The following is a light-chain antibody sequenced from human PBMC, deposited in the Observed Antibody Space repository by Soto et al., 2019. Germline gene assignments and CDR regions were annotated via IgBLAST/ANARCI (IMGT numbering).Light chain of an antibody. CDR1: SSNIGAGYD. V-gene: IGLV1-40*01. CDR3: QSYDSSLSVV. J-gene: IGLJ2*01. Sequence: QSVLTQPPSVSGAPGQRVTISCTGSSSNIGAGYDVPWYQQLPGTAPKLLIYGNSNRPSGVPDRFSGSKSCTSASLAITGLQAEDEADYYCQSYDSSLSVVFGGGTKLTVL. CDR2: GNS.